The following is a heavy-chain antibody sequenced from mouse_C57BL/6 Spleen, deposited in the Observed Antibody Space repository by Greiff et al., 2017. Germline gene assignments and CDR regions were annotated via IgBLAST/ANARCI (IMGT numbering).Heavy chain of an antibody. CDR2: IYPGSGST. CDR3: ARSPYDYDKGTWCAY. J-gene: IGHJ3*01. V-gene: IGHV1-55*01. Sequence: QVQLQQPGAELVKPGASVKMSCKASGYTFTSYWITWVKQRPGQGLEWIGDIYPGSGSTNYNEKFKSKATLTVDTSSSTAYMQLSSLTSEDSAVYYCARSPYDYDKGTWCAYWGQGTLVTVSA. D-gene: IGHD2-4*01. CDR1: GYTFTSYW.